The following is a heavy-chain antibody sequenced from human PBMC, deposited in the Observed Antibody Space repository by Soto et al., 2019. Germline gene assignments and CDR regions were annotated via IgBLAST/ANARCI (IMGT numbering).Heavy chain of an antibody. CDR2: IWYDGSNK. D-gene: IGHD6-25*01. V-gene: IGHV3-33*01. Sequence: QVQLVESGGGVVQPGRSLRLSCAASGFTFSSYGMHWVRQAPGKGLEWVAVIWYDGSNKYYADSVKGRFTISRDNSKNTLYLQMNSLRAEDTAVYYCARAGYSSGSRYNWFDPWGQGTLVTVSS. CDR1: GFTFSSYG. J-gene: IGHJ5*02. CDR3: ARAGYSSGSRYNWFDP.